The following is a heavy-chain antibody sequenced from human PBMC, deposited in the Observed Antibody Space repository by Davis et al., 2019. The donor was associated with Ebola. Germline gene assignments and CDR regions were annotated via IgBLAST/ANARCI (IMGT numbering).Heavy chain of an antibody. V-gene: IGHV3-9*01. CDR3: AKGGLLFSSDSGSDNWFDP. J-gene: IGHJ5*02. CDR2: ISWNSGST. Sequence: GGSLRLSCDASGFTFDDYAMHWVRQAPGKGLEWVSGISWNSGSTVYADSVKGRFTVSRDNAKNSLYLQMNSLRAEDTAFYYCAKGGLLFSSDSGSDNWFDPWGQGTLVTVSS. D-gene: IGHD1-26*01. CDR1: GFTFDDYA.